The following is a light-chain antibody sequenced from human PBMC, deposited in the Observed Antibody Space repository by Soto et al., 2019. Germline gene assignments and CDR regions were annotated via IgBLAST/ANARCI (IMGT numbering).Light chain of an antibody. V-gene: IGKV3-20*01. Sequence: EIVLTQSPGTLSLSPGERATLSCRASQSVSSSYLAWYQQKPGQAPRLLIYGASSRATGIPDRFSGSGSGTDFTLTISRLEPEDFAVYYCQQYPGYTFGQGNKLEIK. CDR3: QQYPGYT. J-gene: IGKJ2*01. CDR1: QSVSSSY. CDR2: GAS.